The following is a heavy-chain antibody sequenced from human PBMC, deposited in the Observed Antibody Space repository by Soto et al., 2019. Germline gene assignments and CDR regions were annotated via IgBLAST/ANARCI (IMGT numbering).Heavy chain of an antibody. J-gene: IGHJ4*02. V-gene: IGHV4-4*07. Sequence: QVQLQESGPGLVKPSETLSLTCTVSGGSISSYYWSWIRQPAGKGLEWIGRIYTSGSTNYNPSLKSRVTMSVATSKNQFSLKLSSVTAADTAVYYCARARSDYGNYYFDYWGQGTLVTVSS. CDR1: GGSISSYY. CDR3: ARARSDYGNYYFDY. CDR2: IYTSGST. D-gene: IGHD4-17*01.